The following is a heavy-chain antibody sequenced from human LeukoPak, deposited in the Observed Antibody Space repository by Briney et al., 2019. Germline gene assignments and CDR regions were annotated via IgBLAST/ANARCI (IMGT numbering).Heavy chain of an antibody. CDR3: ARARGPYSGSYSCWFDP. CDR1: GFTFSSYA. D-gene: IGHD1-26*01. J-gene: IGHJ5*02. V-gene: IGHV3-30*01. CDR2: ISYDGSNK. Sequence: GGSLRLSCAASGFTFSSYAMHWFRQAPGKGLEWVAVISYDGSNKYYADSVKGRFTISRDNSKNTLYLQMNSLRAEDTAVYYCARARGPYSGSYSCWFDPWGQGTLVTVSS.